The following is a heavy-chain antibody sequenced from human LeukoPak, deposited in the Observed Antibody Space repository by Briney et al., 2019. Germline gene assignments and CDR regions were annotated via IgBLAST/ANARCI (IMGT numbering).Heavy chain of an antibody. Sequence: PGGSLRLSCEASGFTFSTYGINWVRQAPGKGLEWVSAISGSGGSTYYADSVKGRFTISRDNSRNSLYLQMNSLRPEDTALYYYANDPGAYSLLDWGQGTLVTVSS. D-gene: IGHD4-11*01. J-gene: IGHJ4*02. CDR1: GFTFSTYG. V-gene: IGHV3-23*01. CDR3: ANDPGAYSLLD. CDR2: ISGSGGST.